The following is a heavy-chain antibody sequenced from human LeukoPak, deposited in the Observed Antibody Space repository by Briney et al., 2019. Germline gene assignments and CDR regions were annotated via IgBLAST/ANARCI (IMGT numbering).Heavy chain of an antibody. Sequence: GASVKVSCKASGYPFTNFYVHWVRLAPGQGLEWLGWTHPVSGDTIYAQKFQGRVTMTRDTSISTAYMELTSLTSDDTAVYYCARMTHTWGATYSHFDYWGQGTPVTVSS. D-gene: IGHD3-16*01. V-gene: IGHV1-2*02. J-gene: IGHJ4*02. CDR3: ARMTHTWGATYSHFDY. CDR2: THPVSGDT. CDR1: GYPFTNFY.